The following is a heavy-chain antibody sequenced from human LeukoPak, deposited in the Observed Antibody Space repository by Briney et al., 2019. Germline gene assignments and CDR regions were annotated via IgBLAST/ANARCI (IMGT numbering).Heavy chain of an antibody. J-gene: IGHJ4*02. Sequence: SGTLSLTCGVSGGSITSTNYWTWVRQPPGKGLEWIGEVNHQGSTNYNPSLMGRVAISVDMSENHISLQLTSVTAADTAVYYSAIEDGPYRPLYYSGQGTLVTVSS. CDR2: VNHQGST. V-gene: IGHV4-4*02. CDR3: AIEDGPYRPLYY. CDR1: GGSITSTNY.